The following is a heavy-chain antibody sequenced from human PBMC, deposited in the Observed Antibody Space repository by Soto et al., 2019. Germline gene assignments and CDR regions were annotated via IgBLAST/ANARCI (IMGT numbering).Heavy chain of an antibody. D-gene: IGHD3-22*01. Sequence: WGSLRLACAASGFTFISYAIIFFRHSPLKGLEWVSVISGSGGSTYYADSVKGRFTISRDNSKNTVYVQMNSLRAEDTAVYYCAKTYYYDSSGHYCDYWGQGTLVTVSS. CDR2: ISGSGGST. J-gene: IGHJ4*02. V-gene: IGHV3-23*01. CDR3: AKTYYYDSSGHYCDY. CDR1: GFTFISYA.